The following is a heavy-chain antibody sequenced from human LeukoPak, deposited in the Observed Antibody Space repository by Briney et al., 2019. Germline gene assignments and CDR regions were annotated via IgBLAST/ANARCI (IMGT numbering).Heavy chain of an antibody. Sequence: ASVKVSCKASGGTFSSYAISWVRQAPGQGLEWMGWINPNSGDTKSAPKFQGRVAMTRVTSINTAYMEMSGLTPDDTAIYYCAKRGGALSHWGQGTPVTVTS. CDR3: AKRGGALSH. D-gene: IGHD2-21*01. V-gene: IGHV1-2*02. CDR2: INPNSGDT. J-gene: IGHJ4*02. CDR1: GGTFSSYA.